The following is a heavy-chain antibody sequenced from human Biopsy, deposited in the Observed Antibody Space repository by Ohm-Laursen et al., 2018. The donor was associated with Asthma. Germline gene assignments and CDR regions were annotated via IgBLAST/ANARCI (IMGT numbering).Heavy chain of an antibody. J-gene: IGHJ5*02. V-gene: IGHV4-30-4*01. CDR3: ARASVAASSNWFDP. CDR2: IHYSGST. Sequence: TLSLTCTVSGASIKTDDHYWSWLRQPPGKGLEWFGFIHYSGSTSYNPSLKGGVTISVDTAKNQFSLKLSSVTAADTAVYYCARASVAASSNWFDPWGQGTLVTVSS. D-gene: IGHD6-19*01. CDR1: GASIKTDDHY.